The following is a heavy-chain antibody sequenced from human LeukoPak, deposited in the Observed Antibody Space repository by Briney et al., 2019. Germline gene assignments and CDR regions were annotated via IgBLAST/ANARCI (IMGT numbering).Heavy chain of an antibody. Sequence: GGSLRLSCAASGFSFSSYYMSWVRQAPGKGLEWVALINPDGSERYYVDSVKGRFTISRDNARNSLYLQMDSLRAEDTAVYYCARGVVYPAWSGPHWSDYWGQGALVTVSS. CDR2: INPDGSER. J-gene: IGHJ4*02. D-gene: IGHD3-3*01. CDR1: GFSFSSYY. V-gene: IGHV3-7*01. CDR3: ARGVVYPAWSGPHWSDY.